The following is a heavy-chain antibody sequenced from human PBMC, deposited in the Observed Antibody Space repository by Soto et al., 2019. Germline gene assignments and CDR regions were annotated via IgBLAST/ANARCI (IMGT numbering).Heavy chain of an antibody. D-gene: IGHD6-19*01. V-gene: IGHV3-66*01. CDR3: ARGEAVADDAFDI. J-gene: IGHJ3*02. Sequence: GGSLRLSCAASGFTVSSNYMSWVRQAPGKGLEWVSVIYSGGSTYYADSVKGRFTISRDNSKNTLYLQMNSLRAEDTAVYYCARGEAVADDAFDIWGQGTMVTVSS. CDR1: GFTVSSNY. CDR2: IYSGGST.